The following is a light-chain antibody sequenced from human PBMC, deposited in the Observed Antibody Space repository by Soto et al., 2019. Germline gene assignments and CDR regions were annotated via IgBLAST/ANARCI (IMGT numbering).Light chain of an antibody. Sequence: EIVLTQSPGTRSLSPGERATLSCRASQSVSSSYLAWYQQKPGQAPRLLIYGASSRATGIPDRFSGSGSGTDFTLTISRLEAEDFAVYYCLQYGSSPRTFGQGTEVEIK. CDR1: QSVSSSY. CDR3: LQYGSSPRT. CDR2: GAS. J-gene: IGKJ1*01. V-gene: IGKV3-20*01.